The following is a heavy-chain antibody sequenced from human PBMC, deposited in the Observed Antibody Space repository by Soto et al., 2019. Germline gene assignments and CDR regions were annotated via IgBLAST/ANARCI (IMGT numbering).Heavy chain of an antibody. CDR3: ARDVGVEGIVGWSDY. J-gene: IGHJ4*02. Sequence: GGSLRLSCAASGFTFSSYGMHWVRQAPGKGLEWVAVIWYDGSNKYYADSVKGRFTISRDNSKNTLYLQMNSLRAEDTAVYYCARDVGVEGIVGWSDYWGQGTLVTVSS. D-gene: IGHD1-26*01. CDR2: IWYDGSNK. CDR1: GFTFSSYG. V-gene: IGHV3-33*01.